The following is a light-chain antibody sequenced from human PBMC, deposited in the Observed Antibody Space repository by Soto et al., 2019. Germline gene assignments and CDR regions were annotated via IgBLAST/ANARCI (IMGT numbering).Light chain of an antibody. Sequence: DIQMTQSPSSLSASVGDRVTITCRASQSISTYLNWFRQKPGKAPKVLIYAASSLQSGLPSRFSGSGSGTDFTLTISSLQPEDFDTYYFLQSYSTPWTVGQGTKLEIK. CDR1: QSISTY. J-gene: IGKJ1*01. CDR2: AAS. CDR3: LQSYSTPWT. V-gene: IGKV1-39*01.